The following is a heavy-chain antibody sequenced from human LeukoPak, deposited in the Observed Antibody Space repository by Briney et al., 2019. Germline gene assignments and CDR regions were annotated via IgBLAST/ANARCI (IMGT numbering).Heavy chain of an antibody. CDR2: ISSSGSII. V-gene: IGHV3-48*03. CDR1: GFTFSGYE. Sequence: PGGSLRLSCAASGFTFSGYEMKWVRQAPGKGLEWVSYISSSGSIIYYADSVKGRFTISRDNTKNSLYLQMNSLTAEDTAVYYCARDRYCSTTSCSPTGLAYWGQGTLVTVSS. D-gene: IGHD2-2*01. CDR3: ARDRYCSTTSCSPTGLAY. J-gene: IGHJ4*02.